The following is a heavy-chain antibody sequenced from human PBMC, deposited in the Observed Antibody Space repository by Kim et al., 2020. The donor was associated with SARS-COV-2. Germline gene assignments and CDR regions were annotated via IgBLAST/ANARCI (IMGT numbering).Heavy chain of an antibody. CDR2: IYPGDSDT. J-gene: IGHJ3*02. D-gene: IGHD4-17*01. Sequence: GESLKISCKVSGYSFTTYWIGWVRQMPGKGLEWMGIIYPGDSDTTYSPSFQGQVTISADKSISTTYLQWSSLKASDTAIYYCARRLRDYGGTDAFDIWGQGTMVTVSS. CDR1: GYSFTTYW. V-gene: IGHV5-51*01. CDR3: ARRLRDYGGTDAFDI.